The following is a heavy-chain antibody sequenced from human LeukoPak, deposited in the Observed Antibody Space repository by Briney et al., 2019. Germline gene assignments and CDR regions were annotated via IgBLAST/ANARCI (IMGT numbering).Heavy chain of an antibody. CDR2: INPNSGGT. CDR3: ARPVVPSSLAANWFDP. D-gene: IGHD2-2*01. CDR1: GYTFTGYY. V-gene: IGHV1-2*02. Sequence: ASVKVSCKASGYTFTGYYMHWVRQAPGQGLEWMGWINPNSGGTNYAQKFQGRVTMTRDTSISTAYMELSRLRSDDTAVYYCARPVVPSSLAANWFDPWGQGTLVTVSS. J-gene: IGHJ5*02.